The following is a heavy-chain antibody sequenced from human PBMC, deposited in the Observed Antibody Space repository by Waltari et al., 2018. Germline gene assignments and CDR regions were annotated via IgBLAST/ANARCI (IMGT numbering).Heavy chain of an antibody. D-gene: IGHD3-10*01. CDR2: IYYSGST. CDR1: GGSISSSSYY. V-gene: IGHV4-39*07. Sequence: QLQLQESGPGLVKPSETLSLTCTVSGGSISSSSYYWGWLRQPPGKGLEWIGSIYYSGSTYYNPSLKSRVTISVDTSKNQFSLKLSSVTAADTAVYYCARAYGSAVTRFDYWGQGTLVTVSS. CDR3: ARAYGSAVTRFDY. J-gene: IGHJ4*02.